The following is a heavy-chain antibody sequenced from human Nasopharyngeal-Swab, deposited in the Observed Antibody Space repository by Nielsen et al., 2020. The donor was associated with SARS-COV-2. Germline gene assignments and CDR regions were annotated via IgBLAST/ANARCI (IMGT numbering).Heavy chain of an antibody. CDR1: GESFSGYY. D-gene: IGHD2-21*01. CDR2: INHSGST. CDR3: ARARHMGNWFDP. J-gene: IGHJ5*02. Sequence: GSLRLSCAVYGESFSGYYWSWIRQPPGKGLEWIGEINHSGSTNYNPSLKSRVTISVDTSKNQFSLKLSSVTAADTAVYYCARARHMGNWFDPWGQGTLVTVSS. V-gene: IGHV4-34*01.